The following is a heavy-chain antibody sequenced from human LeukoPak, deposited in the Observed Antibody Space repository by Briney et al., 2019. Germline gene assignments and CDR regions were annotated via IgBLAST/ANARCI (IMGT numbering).Heavy chain of an antibody. CDR2: IIPIFGTA. CDR1: GGTFISYA. Sequence: ASVKVSCKASGGTFISYAISWVRQAPGQGLEWMGGIIPIFGTANYAQKFQGRVTITADESTSTAYMELSSLRSEDTAVYYCARDGRVYYFDYWGQGALVTVSS. J-gene: IGHJ4*02. CDR3: ARDGRVYYFDY. D-gene: IGHD3-16*01. V-gene: IGHV1-69*01.